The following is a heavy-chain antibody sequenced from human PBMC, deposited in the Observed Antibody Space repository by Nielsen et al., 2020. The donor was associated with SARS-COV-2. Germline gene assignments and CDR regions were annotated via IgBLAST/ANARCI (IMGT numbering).Heavy chain of an antibody. Sequence: GGSLRLSCEASGFTFTSYRMNWVRQAPGKGLEWVSSISSTSTYIYYADSVKGRFTISRDNARDSVFLQMNSLGTDDTAVYFCARDSVADSYDFWSEKGYSFDVWGQGTTVTVSS. D-gene: IGHD3-3*01. CDR3: ARDSVADSYDFWSEKGYSFDV. V-gene: IGHV3-21*01. CDR1: GFTFTSYR. CDR2: ISSTSTYI. J-gene: IGHJ3*01.